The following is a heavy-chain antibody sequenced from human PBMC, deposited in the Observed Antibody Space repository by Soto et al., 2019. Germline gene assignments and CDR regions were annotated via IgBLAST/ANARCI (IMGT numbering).Heavy chain of an antibody. CDR1: GFTFDTYG. J-gene: IGHJ4*02. CDR3: ARDSAYSAFDY. V-gene: IGHV3-30-3*01. D-gene: IGHD5-18*01. Sequence: GGSLRLSCVASGFTFDTYGIHWVRQAPGKGLQWVALISYEGSNTYYADSVRGRFTISRDNSKNLLYLEMNSLRVEDTGVYYCARDSAYSAFDYWGQGTLVTVSS. CDR2: ISYEGSNT.